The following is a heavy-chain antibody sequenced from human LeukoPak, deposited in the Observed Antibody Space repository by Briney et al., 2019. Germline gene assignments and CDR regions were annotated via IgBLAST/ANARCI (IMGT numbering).Heavy chain of an antibody. CDR2: ITSSSTYT. Sequence: PGGSLRRSCAASGFSFSSYNMNWVRLTPGKGLEWVSSITSSSTYTFYADSVKGRFTISRDNAKNSLYLQMNSLRAEDTAVYYCARDPYSSGDAFDIWGQGTMVTVPS. D-gene: IGHD6-19*01. J-gene: IGHJ3*02. CDR3: ARDPYSSGDAFDI. CDR1: GFSFSSYN. V-gene: IGHV3-21*04.